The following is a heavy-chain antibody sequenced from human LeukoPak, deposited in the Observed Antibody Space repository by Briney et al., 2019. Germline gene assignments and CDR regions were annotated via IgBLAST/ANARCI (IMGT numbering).Heavy chain of an antibody. CDR1: GGTFSSYA. J-gene: IGHJ4*02. Sequence: ASVKVSCKASGGTFSSYAISWVRQAPGQGLEWMGGIITIFGTANYAQKFQGRVTITTDESTSTAYMELSSLRSEDTAVYYCARSNTGGYGIFDYWGQGTLVTVSS. V-gene: IGHV1-69*05. D-gene: IGHD5-18*01. CDR3: ARSNTGGYGIFDY. CDR2: IITIFGTA.